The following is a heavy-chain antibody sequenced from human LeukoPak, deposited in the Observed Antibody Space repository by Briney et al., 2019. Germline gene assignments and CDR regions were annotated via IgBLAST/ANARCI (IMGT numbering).Heavy chain of an antibody. CDR1: GYTFTGYY. Sequence: GASVKVSCKASGYTFTGYYTHWVRQAPGQGLEWMGRINPNSGGTNYAQKFQGRVTMTRDTSISTAYMELSRLRSDDTAVYYCARDLITMVRGVQYIRVPFDYWGQGTLVTVSS. CDR2: INPNSGGT. V-gene: IGHV1-2*06. D-gene: IGHD3-10*01. CDR3: ARDLITMVRGVQYIRVPFDY. J-gene: IGHJ4*02.